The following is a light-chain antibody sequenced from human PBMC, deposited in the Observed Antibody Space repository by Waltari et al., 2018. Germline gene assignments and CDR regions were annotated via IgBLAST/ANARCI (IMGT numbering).Light chain of an antibody. CDR1: QGVSGF. J-gene: IGKJ1*01. V-gene: IGKV3-20*01. Sequence: EIVLTHSPGTLPLSPGERATPAARASQGVSGFLARYQKNPAKAPRPLIYHASNRSTGIPDRFSGSGSGTDFSLTISRRVPEDFAVYYCQNHEKVPATFGQGTKVEI. CDR3: QNHEKVPAT. CDR2: HAS.